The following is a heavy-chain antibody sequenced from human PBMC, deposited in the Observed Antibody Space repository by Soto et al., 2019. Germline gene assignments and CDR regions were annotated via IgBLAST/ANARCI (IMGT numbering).Heavy chain of an antibody. Sequence: PGESLKISCKGSGYSFTSYWISWVRQMPGKGLEWMGRIDPSDSYTNYSPSFQGHVTISADKSISTAYLQWSSLKASDTAMYYCALGYSSSPRGGYYYYGMDVWGQGTTVTVS. V-gene: IGHV5-10-1*01. CDR2: IDPSDSYT. J-gene: IGHJ6*02. CDR1: GYSFTSYW. CDR3: ALGYSSSPRGGYYYYGMDV. D-gene: IGHD6-13*01.